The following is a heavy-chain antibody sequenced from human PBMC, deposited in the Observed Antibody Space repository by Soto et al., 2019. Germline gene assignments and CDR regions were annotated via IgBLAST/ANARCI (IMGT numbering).Heavy chain of an antibody. D-gene: IGHD1-7*01. Sequence: HPGGSLRLSCAASGFTFSSYGMHWVRQAPGKGLEWVAVIWYDGSNKYYADSVKGRFTISRDNSKNTLYLQMNSLRAEDTAVYYCARDRGKNYLYYYGMDVWGQGTTVTVSS. CDR3: ARDRGKNYLYYYGMDV. CDR1: GFTFSSYG. J-gene: IGHJ6*02. V-gene: IGHV3-33*01. CDR2: IWYDGSNK.